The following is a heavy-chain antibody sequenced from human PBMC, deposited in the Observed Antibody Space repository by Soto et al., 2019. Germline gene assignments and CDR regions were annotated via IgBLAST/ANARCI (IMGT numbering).Heavy chain of an antibody. CDR2: IIPIFGTA. CDR1: GGTFSSYA. D-gene: IGHD2-2*01. CDR3: AGGYCSSISCYVHHYYYGMDV. V-gene: IGHV1-69*13. Sequence: SVKVSCKASGGTFSSYAISWVRQAPGQGLEWMGGIIPIFGTANYAQKFQGRVTITADESTSTAYMELSSLRSEDTAVYYCAGGYCSSISCYVHHYYYGMDVWGQGTTGTGSS. J-gene: IGHJ6*02.